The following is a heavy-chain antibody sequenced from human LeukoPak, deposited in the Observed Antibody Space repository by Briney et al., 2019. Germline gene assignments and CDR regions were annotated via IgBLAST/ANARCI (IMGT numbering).Heavy chain of an antibody. Sequence: SVKVSCKASGGTFSSYAISWVRQAPGQGLEWTGRIIPILGIANYAQKFQGRVTMTRDTSTSTVFMELSSLRSEDTAVYYCARDPRGDRSYFDYWGQGTLVTVSS. CDR2: IIPILGIA. D-gene: IGHD2-21*02. CDR3: ARDPRGDRSYFDY. V-gene: IGHV1-69*04. J-gene: IGHJ4*02. CDR1: GGTFSSYA.